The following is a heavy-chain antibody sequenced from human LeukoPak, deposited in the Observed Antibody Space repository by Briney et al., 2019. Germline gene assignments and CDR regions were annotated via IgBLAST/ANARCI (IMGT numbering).Heavy chain of an antibody. D-gene: IGHD2-15*01. J-gene: IGHJ2*01. V-gene: IGHV4-34*01. CDR1: GGSFSGYY. Sequence: SETLSLTCAVYGGSFSGYYWSWIRQPPGKGLEWIGEINHSGSTNYNPSLKSRVTISVDTSKNQFSLKLSSVTAADTAVYYCATLVVAGDWYFDLWGRGTLVTVSS. CDR3: ATLVVAGDWYFDL. CDR2: INHSGST.